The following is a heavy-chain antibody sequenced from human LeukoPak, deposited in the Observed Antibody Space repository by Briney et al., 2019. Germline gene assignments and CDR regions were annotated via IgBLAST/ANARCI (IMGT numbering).Heavy chain of an antibody. CDR3: ARSPNCGGDCS. CDR1: GFNFSTYW. Sequence: GGSLRLSRAFSGFNFSTYWMHWVGQAPGKGLVWVSRIDRDGRRTSYADSVKGRFTISRDNAKNIMYLQMNSLRAEDTAVYYCARSPNCGGDCSWGQGTLVTVS. V-gene: IGHV3-74*01. D-gene: IGHD2-21*02. J-gene: IGHJ5*02. CDR2: IDRDGRRT.